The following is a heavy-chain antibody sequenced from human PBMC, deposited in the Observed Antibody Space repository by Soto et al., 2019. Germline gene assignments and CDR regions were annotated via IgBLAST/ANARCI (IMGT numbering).Heavy chain of an antibody. CDR1: GYTFTSYD. CDR2: MNPNSGNT. Sequence: ASVKVSCKASGYTFTSYDINWVRQATGQGLEWMGWMNPNSGNTDYAQKLQGRVTMTTDTSTSTAFMELRSLRSDDTAVYYCARNLYFDYWGQGTLVTVSS. V-gene: IGHV1-8*01. J-gene: IGHJ4*02. CDR3: ARNLYFDY.